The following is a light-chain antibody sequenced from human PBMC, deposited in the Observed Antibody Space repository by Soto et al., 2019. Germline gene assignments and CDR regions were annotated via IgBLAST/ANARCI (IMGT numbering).Light chain of an antibody. Sequence: IEMTQSPATLSVSPGERATVSCRASQSVSSNLVWYQQKPGQAPRLLIYGASTRVTGIPARFSGSGSGTEFTLTISSLQSEDFAVYYCQQYNNWPRTFGQGTKVDIK. V-gene: IGKV3-15*01. CDR1: QSVSSN. CDR3: QQYNNWPRT. CDR2: GAS. J-gene: IGKJ1*01.